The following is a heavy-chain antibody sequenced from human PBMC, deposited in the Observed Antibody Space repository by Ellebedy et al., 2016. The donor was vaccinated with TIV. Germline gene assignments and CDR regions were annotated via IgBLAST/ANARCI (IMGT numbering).Heavy chain of an antibody. J-gene: IGHJ4*02. Sequence: GGSLRLXCAASGFTFRHYSMTWVRQAPGKGLEWVATINQDGSQKYYVDSVKGRFTISRDNADNSLSLQMDSLRVEDTAVFFCARWFRWDGSSAFDQWGQGILVTVTS. CDR3: ARWFRWDGSSAFDQ. D-gene: IGHD1-26*01. CDR1: GFTFRHYS. CDR2: INQDGSQK. V-gene: IGHV3-7*01.